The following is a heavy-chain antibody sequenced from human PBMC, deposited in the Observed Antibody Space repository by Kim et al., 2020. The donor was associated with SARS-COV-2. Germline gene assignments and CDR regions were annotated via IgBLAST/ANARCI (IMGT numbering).Heavy chain of an antibody. CDR2: IISIFGTA. CDR3: SFDYGAYGGAY. J-gene: IGHJ1*01. Sequence: SVKVSCKASGGTFSSSAINWVRHAAGQGLDGMGGIISIFGTANYAQKFQGRVTITADESTSTAYMELSSLRSEDTAVYYCSFDYGAYGGAYWGQGTLVTVSS. V-gene: IGHV1-69*13. CDR1: GGTFSSSA. D-gene: IGHD4-17*01.